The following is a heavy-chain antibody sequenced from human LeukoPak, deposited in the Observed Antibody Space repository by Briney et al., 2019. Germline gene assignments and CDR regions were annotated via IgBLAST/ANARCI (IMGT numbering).Heavy chain of an antibody. CDR3: ARRRITYYYGSGSYYYFDY. V-gene: IGHV4-39*07. Sequence: PSETLSLTCTVSGGSISSSSYYWGWIRQPPGKGLEWIGSIYYSGSTYYNPSLKSRVTISVDTSKNQFSLKLSSVTAADTAVYYCARRRITYYYGSGSYYYFDYWGQGTLVTVSS. CDR2: IYYSGST. D-gene: IGHD3-10*01. CDR1: GGSISSSSYY. J-gene: IGHJ4*02.